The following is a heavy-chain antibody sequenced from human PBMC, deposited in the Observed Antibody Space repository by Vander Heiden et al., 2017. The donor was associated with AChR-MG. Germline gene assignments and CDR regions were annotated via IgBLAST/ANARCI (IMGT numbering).Heavy chain of an antibody. J-gene: IGHJ6*03. D-gene: IGHD2-2*01. Sequence: QVQLVQSGAEVKKPGSSVKVSCKASGGTFSSHAISRVRAAPGQGLEWMGGIIPIFGTANYAQKFQGRVTITADKSTSTAYMELSSLRSEDTAVYYCAREREPRVCSSTSCPWHKDYYYYMDVWGKGTTVTVSS. CDR2: IIPIFGTA. CDR3: AREREPRVCSSTSCPWHKDYYYYMDV. CDR1: GGTFSSHA. V-gene: IGHV1-69*06.